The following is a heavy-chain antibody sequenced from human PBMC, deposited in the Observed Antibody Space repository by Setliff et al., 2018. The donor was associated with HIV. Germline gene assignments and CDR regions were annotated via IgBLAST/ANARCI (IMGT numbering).Heavy chain of an antibody. V-gene: IGHV5-10-1*01. CDR2: IDPSDFYI. Sequence: PGESLKISCQGSGYSFTNYWINWVRLMPGKGLEWMGRIDPSDFYIKYSPSFQGHVTISADRSITTAYLQWSSLRASDTATYYCARQPRGYSYGDGVYLDYWGQGTPVTVSS. D-gene: IGHD5-18*01. CDR1: GYSFTNYW. J-gene: IGHJ4*02. CDR3: ARQPRGYSYGDGVYLDY.